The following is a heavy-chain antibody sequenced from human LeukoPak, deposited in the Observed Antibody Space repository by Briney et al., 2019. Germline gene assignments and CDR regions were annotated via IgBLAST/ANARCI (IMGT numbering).Heavy chain of an antibody. Sequence: ASVKVSCKASGGTFSSYAISWVRQAPGQGLEWMGGIIPIFGTANYAQKFQGRVTMTRDMSTSTVYMELSSLRSEDTAAYYCARGGIRSSGYYGAFDIWGQGTMVTVSS. CDR1: GGTFSSYA. CDR3: ARGGIRSSGYYGAFDI. V-gene: IGHV1-69*05. CDR2: IIPIFGTA. D-gene: IGHD3-22*01. J-gene: IGHJ3*02.